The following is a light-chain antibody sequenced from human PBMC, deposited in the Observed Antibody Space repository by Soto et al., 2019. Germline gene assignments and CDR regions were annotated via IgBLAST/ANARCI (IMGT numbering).Light chain of an antibody. J-gene: IGKJ1*01. Sequence: EIVLTQSPTTLSLSPGERATLSCRASQSVSSSYLAWYQQKPGQAPRLLIYGASSRATGIPDRFSGSGSGTDFTLTISRLEPGDFAVYYCQQYGSSRTFGQGTKVDI. CDR3: QQYGSSRT. CDR2: GAS. CDR1: QSVSSSY. V-gene: IGKV3-20*01.